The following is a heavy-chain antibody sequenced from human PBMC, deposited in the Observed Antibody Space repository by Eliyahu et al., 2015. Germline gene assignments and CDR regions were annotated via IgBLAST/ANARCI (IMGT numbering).Heavy chain of an antibody. J-gene: IGHJ6*03. CDR2: ISYDGSNK. Sequence: QVQLVESGGGVVQPGXSLRLSCAASGFTFSSXAXHXVRQAPGKGLEWVAXISYDGSNKYYADSVKGRFTISRDNSKNTLYLQMNSLRAEDTAVYYCARDYGSGSLYYYYYYMDVWGKGTTVTVSS. CDR1: GFTFSSXA. CDR3: ARDYGSGSLYYYYYYMDV. V-gene: IGHV3-30*01. D-gene: IGHD3-10*01.